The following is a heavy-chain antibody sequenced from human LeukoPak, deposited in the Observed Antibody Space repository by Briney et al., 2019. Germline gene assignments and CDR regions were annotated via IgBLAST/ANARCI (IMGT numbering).Heavy chain of an antibody. CDR2: TYYRSKWYN. Sequence: SQTLSLTCAISGDSVSSNSAAWNWIRQSPSRGLEWLGRTYYRSKWYNDYAVSVKSRITINPDTSKNQFSLQLNSVTPEDTAVYYCAREGIAVAATRSNYYYYYYMDVWGKGTTVTVSS. D-gene: IGHD6-19*01. CDR1: GDSVSSNSAA. V-gene: IGHV6-1*01. J-gene: IGHJ6*03. CDR3: AREGIAVAATRSNYYYYYYMDV.